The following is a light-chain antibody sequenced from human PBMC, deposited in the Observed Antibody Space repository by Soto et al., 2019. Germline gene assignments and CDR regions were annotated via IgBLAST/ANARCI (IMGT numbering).Light chain of an antibody. J-gene: IGKJ5*01. CDR2: APS. CDR3: QQSHCSPYS. V-gene: IGKV1-39*01. CDR1: RSINIY. Sequence: DIQMTQSPSSLSASVGDRVTITCRASRSINIYLNWYQQKPGKAPKLLIYAPSNLQRGIPSRFSVASGGSHFTLAISSLQPEDCAPYHCQQSHCSPYSFGHGTRLLIK.